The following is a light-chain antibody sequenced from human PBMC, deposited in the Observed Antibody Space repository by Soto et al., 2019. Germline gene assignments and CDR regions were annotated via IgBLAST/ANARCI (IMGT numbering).Light chain of an antibody. CDR2: GAS. Sequence: EIVLTQSPGTRSLSPRERATLSCRASQSVSSSYLAWYQQKPGQAPRLLIYGASSRATSSPDRFSGSGSGTDVTLTSSRLEPEDFAVYDCQQYGSSPLTFGQGTRLEI. CDR3: QQYGSSPLT. CDR1: QSVSSSY. J-gene: IGKJ5*01. V-gene: IGKV3-20*01.